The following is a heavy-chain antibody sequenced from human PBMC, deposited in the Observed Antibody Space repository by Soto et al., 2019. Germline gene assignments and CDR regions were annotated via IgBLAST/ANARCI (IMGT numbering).Heavy chain of an antibody. CDR3: ATTVSGNPPL. J-gene: IGHJ4*02. CDR1: GFTFSSYA. Sequence: PGGSLRLSCAASGFTFSSYAMSWVRQAPGKGLEWVSAISGSGGSTYYADSMKGRFAISRDNAKNSLYLQMNSLRAEDTALYYCATTVSGNPPLWGQGILVTVSS. V-gene: IGHV3-23*01. CDR2: ISGSGGST. D-gene: IGHD1-1*01.